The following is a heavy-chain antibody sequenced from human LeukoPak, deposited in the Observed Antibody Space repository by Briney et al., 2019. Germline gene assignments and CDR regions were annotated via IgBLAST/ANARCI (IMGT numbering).Heavy chain of an antibody. D-gene: IGHD4-23*01. CDR1: GFTFSSDA. Sequence: SLRLSCAASGFTFSSDAMHWVRQAPGKGLEWVAAISYDGSNKNYADSVKGRFTISRDNAKNSLYLQMNSLRAEDTAVYYCARVTPDGYMDVWGKGTTVTVSS. CDR2: ISYDGSNK. J-gene: IGHJ6*03. CDR3: ARVTPDGYMDV. V-gene: IGHV3-30*04.